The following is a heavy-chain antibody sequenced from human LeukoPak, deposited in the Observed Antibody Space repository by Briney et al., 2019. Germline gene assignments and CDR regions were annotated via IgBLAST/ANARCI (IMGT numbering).Heavy chain of an antibody. D-gene: IGHD3-16*01. V-gene: IGHV4-39*01. Sequence: PSETLSLTCTVSGGSISSSSYYWGWIRQPPGKGLEWIGSIYYSGSTYYNPSFKSRVTISVDTSKNQFSLKLSSVTAADTAVYYCASLGPWSHRVDYWGQGTLVTVSS. CDR3: ASLGPWSHRVDY. CDR1: GGSISSSSYY. CDR2: IYYSGST. J-gene: IGHJ4*02.